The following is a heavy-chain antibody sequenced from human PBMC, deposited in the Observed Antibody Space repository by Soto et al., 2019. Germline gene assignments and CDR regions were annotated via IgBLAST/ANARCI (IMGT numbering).Heavy chain of an antibody. J-gene: IGHJ6*02. D-gene: IGHD5-12*01. CDR2: IIPILGIA. V-gene: IGHV1-69*02. CDR1: GGTFSSYT. Sequence: QVQLVQSGAEVKKPGSSVKVSCKASGGTFSSYTISWVRQAPGQGLEWLGRIIPILGIANYAQKFQGRVTITADKSTSTAYMELSSLRSEDTAVYYCARVVLSGYDNRAYYYHGMDVWGQGTTVTVSS. CDR3: ARVVLSGYDNRAYYYHGMDV.